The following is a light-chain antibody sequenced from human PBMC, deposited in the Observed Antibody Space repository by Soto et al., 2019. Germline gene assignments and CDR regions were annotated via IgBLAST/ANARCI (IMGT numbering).Light chain of an antibody. V-gene: IGKV2-28*01. CDR1: QSLYRNGYNC. Sequence: DIVMTQSPLSLPVTPGEPASISCRSSQSLYRNGYNCLDWYLQKPGQSPQLLIYLGSNRASGVHDRFSGSGSGTDFTLKISRVEAEDVGLYYCMQGIQTPLTFGGGTKVEIK. J-gene: IGKJ4*01. CDR3: MQGIQTPLT. CDR2: LGS.